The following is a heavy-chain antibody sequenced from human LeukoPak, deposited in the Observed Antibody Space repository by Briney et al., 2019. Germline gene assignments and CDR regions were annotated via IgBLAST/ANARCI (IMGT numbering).Heavy chain of an antibody. V-gene: IGHV4-59*11. J-gene: IGHJ3*02. CDR2: ISYIGST. Sequence: SETLSLTCAVSDDSFSSHYWTWIRQPPGKGLEWIGYISYIGSTNYNPSLKSRVTISIDTSKNQFSPKLSSVTAADTAVYYCARDLVTVTKGFDIWGQGTMVSVSS. CDR3: ARDLVTVTKGFDI. D-gene: IGHD4-17*01. CDR1: DDSFSSHY.